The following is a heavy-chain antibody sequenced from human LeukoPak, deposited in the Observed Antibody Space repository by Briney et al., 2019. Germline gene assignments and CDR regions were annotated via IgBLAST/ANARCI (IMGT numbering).Heavy chain of an antibody. CDR1: GYIFTSYY. CDR3: AITTMAKYQGAFDI. V-gene: IGHV1-46*01. J-gene: IGHJ3*02. CDR2: INPSGGDT. D-gene: IGHD4/OR15-4a*01. Sequence: VASVKVSCKASGYIFTSYYVHWVRQAPGQGLEWMGIINPSGGDTIYAQKFQGRVTMTRDTSTSTVYMELSSLRSEDTAVYFCAITTMAKYQGAFDIWGQGTMVTVSS.